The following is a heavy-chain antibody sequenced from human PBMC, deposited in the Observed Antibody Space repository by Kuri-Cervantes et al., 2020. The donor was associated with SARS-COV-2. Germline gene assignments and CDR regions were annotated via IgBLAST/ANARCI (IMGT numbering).Heavy chain of an antibody. D-gene: IGHD6-13*01. CDR1: GITFRNSG. V-gene: IGHV3-48*01. Sequence: GEALKISCAACGITFRNSGMTWGRQAPGKGLEWIAYINVDSNTIYYADSVQGRFTISRDNARNSLFLEMNSLRAEDTAVYYWASDLNWSSWYGNIERMFDSWGRGTLVTVSS. J-gene: IGHJ4*02. CDR3: ASDLNWSSWYGNIERMFDS. CDR2: INVDSNTI.